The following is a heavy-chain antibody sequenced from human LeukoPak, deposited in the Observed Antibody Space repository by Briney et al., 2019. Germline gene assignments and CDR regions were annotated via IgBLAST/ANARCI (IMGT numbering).Heavy chain of an antibody. CDR3: ARALYSSGWYSRNWFDP. CDR1: GYSISSGYY. D-gene: IGHD6-19*01. CDR2: IYHSGST. V-gene: IGHV4-38-2*02. J-gene: IGHJ5*02. Sequence: PSETLSLTCTVSGYSISSGYYWGWIRQPPGKGLEWIGSIYHSGSTYYNPSLKSRVTISVDTSKNQFSLKLSSVTAADTAVYYCARALYSSGWYSRNWFDPWGQGTLVTVSS.